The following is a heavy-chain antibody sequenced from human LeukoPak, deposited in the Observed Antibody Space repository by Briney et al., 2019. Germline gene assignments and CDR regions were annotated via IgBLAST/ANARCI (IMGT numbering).Heavy chain of an antibody. J-gene: IGHJ3*02. D-gene: IGHD2-8*01. V-gene: IGHV1-18*04. CDR2: ISAYNGNT. CDR3: ARSTRYCTNGVCYPVDAFDI. Sequence: GASVKVSCKASGYTFTGYYMHWVRQAPGQGLEWMGWISAYNGNTNYAQKLQGRVTMTTDTSTSTAYMELRSLRSDDTAVYYCARSTRYCTNGVCYPVDAFDIWGQGTMVTVSS. CDR1: GYTFTGYY.